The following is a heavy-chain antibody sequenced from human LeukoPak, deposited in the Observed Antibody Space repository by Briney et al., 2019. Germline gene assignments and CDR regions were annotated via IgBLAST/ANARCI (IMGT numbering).Heavy chain of an antibody. CDR3: ASHPYSSSRPC. V-gene: IGHV1-69*04. CDR2: IIPILGIA. J-gene: IGHJ4*02. CDR1: GGTFSSYA. Sequence: GASVKVSCKASGGTFSSYAISWVRQAPGQGLEWMGRIIPILGIANYAQKFQGRVTITADKSTSTAYMELSSLRSEDTAVYYCASHPYSSSRPCWGQGTLVTVSS. D-gene: IGHD6-13*01.